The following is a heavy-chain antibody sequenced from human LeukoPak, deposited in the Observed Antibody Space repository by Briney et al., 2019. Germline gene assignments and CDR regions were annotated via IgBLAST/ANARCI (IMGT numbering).Heavy chain of an antibody. CDR3: VREEMVQVQPCPKDAFDI. Sequence: PGGSLRLSCAASGFTFSTYWMNWVRQAPGKGLEWVSRVSGDGSSPSYADSLKDRFTISRDNAKNMLYLQMNSLRAEDTAVYYCVREEMVQVQPCPKDAFDIWGLGTMVTVSS. J-gene: IGHJ3*02. CDR1: GFTFSTYW. V-gene: IGHV3-74*01. CDR2: VSGDGSSP. D-gene: IGHD1-1*01.